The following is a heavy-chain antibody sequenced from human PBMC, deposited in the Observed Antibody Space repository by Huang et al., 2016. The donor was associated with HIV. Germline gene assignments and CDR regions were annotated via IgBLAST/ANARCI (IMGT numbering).Heavy chain of an antibody. Sequence: QVQLVESGGGVVQPGRSLRISFAASGFTFSSYGMHWVRQAPGKGLEGVAVISYDAKKKYYADSVKGRFSISRDNSKTTVYLQLNSLRLEDTAVYYCAKGGSAAAVLDFWGQGTLVTVSS. D-gene: IGHD6-13*01. J-gene: IGHJ4*02. CDR3: AKGGSAAAVLDF. V-gene: IGHV3-30*18. CDR2: ISYDAKKK. CDR1: GFTFSSYG.